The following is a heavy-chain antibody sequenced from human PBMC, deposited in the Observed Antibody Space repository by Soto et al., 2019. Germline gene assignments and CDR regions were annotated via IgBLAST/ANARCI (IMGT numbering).Heavy chain of an antibody. D-gene: IGHD3-9*01. CDR2: ISSSSSYI. CDR3: ARNIPTDWLLRTGSDY. Sequence: GGSLRLSCAASGFTFSSYSMNWARQAPGKGLEWVSSISSSSSYIYYADSVKGRFTISRDNAKNSLYLQMNSLRAEDTAVYYCARNIPTDWLLRTGSDYWGQGTLVTVSS. CDR1: GFTFSSYS. V-gene: IGHV3-21*01. J-gene: IGHJ4*02.